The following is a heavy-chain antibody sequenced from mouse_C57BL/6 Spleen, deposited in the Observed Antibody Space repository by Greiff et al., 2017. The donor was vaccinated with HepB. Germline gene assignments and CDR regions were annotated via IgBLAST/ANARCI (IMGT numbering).Heavy chain of an antibody. V-gene: IGHV1-82*01. CDR3: ARRSYYGNYGEYAMDY. J-gene: IGHJ4*01. CDR2: IYPGDGDT. D-gene: IGHD2-1*01. CDR1: GYAFSSSW. Sequence: VQLQQSGPELVKPGASVKISCKASGYAFSSSWMNWVKQRPGKGLEWIGRIYPGDGDTNYNGKFKGKATLTADKSSSTAYMQLSSLTSEDSAVYFCARRSYYGNYGEYAMDYWGQGTSVTVSS.